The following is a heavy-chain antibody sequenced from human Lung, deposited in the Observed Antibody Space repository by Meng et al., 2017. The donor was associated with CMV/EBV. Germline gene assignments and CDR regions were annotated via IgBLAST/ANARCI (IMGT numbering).Heavy chain of an antibody. CDR2: MNPNSGNT. CDR1: FTFHNYA. V-gene: IGHV1-8*03. CDR3: ARMSYDWDDQESNWFDP. J-gene: IGHJ5*02. Sequence: FTFHNYASNCVRQATGKGLEWMGWMNPNSGNTGYAQKFQGRVTITRDTSIGTAYMELSSLRSEDTAVYYCARMSYDWDDQESNWFDPWGQGTLVTVSS. D-gene: IGHD1-20*01.